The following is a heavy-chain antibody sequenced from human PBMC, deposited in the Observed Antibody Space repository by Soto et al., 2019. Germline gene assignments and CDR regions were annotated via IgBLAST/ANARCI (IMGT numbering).Heavy chain of an antibody. J-gene: IGHJ4*02. D-gene: IGHD3-10*01. CDR2: ISGSGGST. CDR3: AKDPGSERYYYGSGSYSSYFDY. V-gene: IGHV3-23*01. Sequence: GGSLRLSCAASGFTFSSYAMSWVRQAPGKGLEWVSAISGSGGSTYYADSVKGRFTISRDNSKNTLYLQMNSLRAEDTAVYYCAKDPGSERYYYGSGSYSSYFDYWGQGTLVTVSS. CDR1: GFTFSSYA.